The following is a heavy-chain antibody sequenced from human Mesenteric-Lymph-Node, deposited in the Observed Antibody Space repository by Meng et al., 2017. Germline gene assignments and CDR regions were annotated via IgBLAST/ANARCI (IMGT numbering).Heavy chain of an antibody. D-gene: IGHD6-13*01. V-gene: IGHV3-30*01. Sequence: VQLGECGGGVGQPGRSLRLSCAASGFTFSSYAMHWVRQAPGKGLEWVAVISYDGSNKYYADSVKGRFTISRDNSKNTLYLQMNSLRAEDTAVYYCASFIAAAGFDYWGQGTLVTVSS. CDR3: ASFIAAAGFDY. CDR2: ISYDGSNK. CDR1: GFTFSSYA. J-gene: IGHJ4*02.